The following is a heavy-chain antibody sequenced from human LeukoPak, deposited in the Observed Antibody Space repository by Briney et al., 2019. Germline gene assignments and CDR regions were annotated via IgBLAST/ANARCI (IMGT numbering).Heavy chain of an antibody. D-gene: IGHD3-22*01. CDR2: INPSGSST. Sequence: ASVKVSCKASGYTFTRYYMHWVRQAPGQGLVWMGMINPSGSSTTYAQKFQGRVTMTRDMSTSTVYMELSSLRSEDTAVYYCASLKNSYDSSGYLVTDAFDIWGQGTMVTVSS. J-gene: IGHJ3*02. CDR1: GYTFTRYY. V-gene: IGHV1-46*01. CDR3: ASLKNSYDSSGYLVTDAFDI.